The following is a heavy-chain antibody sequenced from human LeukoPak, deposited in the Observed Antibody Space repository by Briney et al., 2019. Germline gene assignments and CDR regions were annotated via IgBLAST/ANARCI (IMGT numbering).Heavy chain of an antibody. D-gene: IGHD2/OR15-2a*01. Sequence: PGGSLRLSCAASGFSVRTNYMSWVRQAPGKGLEWLSHISGSGNSAHYADSVKGRFTISRDNSKNTVYLQMNSLRAEDTAVYYCAKDRGLGFYDDSGHHYWGQGALVTVSS. V-gene: IGHV3-23*01. J-gene: IGHJ4*02. CDR1: GFSVRTNY. CDR3: AKDRGLGFYDDSGHHY. CDR2: ISGSGNSA.